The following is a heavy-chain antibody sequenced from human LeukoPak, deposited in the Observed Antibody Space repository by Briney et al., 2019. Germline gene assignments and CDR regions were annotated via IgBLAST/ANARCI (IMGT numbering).Heavy chain of an antibody. Sequence: GGSLRLSCAASGFTFDDYAMHWVRQAPGKGLEWVSGISWNSGSIGYADSVKGRFTISRDNAKNSLYLQMNSLRAEDTALYYCAKDITKYSNYDFDYWGQGTLVTVSS. J-gene: IGHJ4*02. CDR3: AKDITKYSNYDFDY. CDR2: ISWNSGSI. V-gene: IGHV3-9*01. D-gene: IGHD4-11*01. CDR1: GFTFDDYA.